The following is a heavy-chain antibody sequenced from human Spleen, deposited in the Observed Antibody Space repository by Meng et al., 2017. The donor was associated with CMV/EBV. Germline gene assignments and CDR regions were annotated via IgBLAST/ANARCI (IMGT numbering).Heavy chain of an antibody. Sequence: ASVKVSCKGSGYTFSDYHIHWVRQAPGQGLEWMGWIKPNTGDTKYSPRFQGRVTMTTDTSTSTAYMELRSLRSDDTAVYYCARAGVIAAAGTWHYYGMDVWGQGTTVTVSS. CDR2: IKPNTGDT. CDR1: GYTFSDYH. V-gene: IGHV1-2*02. D-gene: IGHD6-13*01. J-gene: IGHJ6*02. CDR3: ARAGVIAAAGTWHYYGMDV.